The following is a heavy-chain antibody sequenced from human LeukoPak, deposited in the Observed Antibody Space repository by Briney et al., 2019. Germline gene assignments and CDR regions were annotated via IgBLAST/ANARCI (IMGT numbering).Heavy chain of an antibody. CDR2: ISWDRSSI. V-gene: IGHV3-9*01. J-gene: IGHJ3*02. CDR3: ARELTWSTFDI. D-gene: IGHD3-3*01. Sequence: GGSLRLSCAASGFTFDDYAMHWVRQAPGKGLEWVSGISWDRSSIYYADSVKGRFTISRDNAKNSLYLQMNSLRVEDTAMYYCARELTWSTFDIWGQGTKVTVSS. CDR1: GFTFDDYA.